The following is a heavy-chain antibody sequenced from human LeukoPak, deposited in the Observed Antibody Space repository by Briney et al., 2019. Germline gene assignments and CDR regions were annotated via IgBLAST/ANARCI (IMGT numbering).Heavy chain of an antibody. D-gene: IGHD1-26*01. Sequence: GGSLRLSCAASGFTFSTYSMNWVRQARAKGLEWVSHISSASTYIHYADSVKSRFIISRDNAKNSLYLQMNSLRAEDTAVYYCARDLVGAPKAFDYWGQGTLVTVSS. CDR3: ARDLVGAPKAFDY. CDR1: GFTFSTYS. V-gene: IGHV3-21*01. CDR2: ISSASTYI. J-gene: IGHJ4*02.